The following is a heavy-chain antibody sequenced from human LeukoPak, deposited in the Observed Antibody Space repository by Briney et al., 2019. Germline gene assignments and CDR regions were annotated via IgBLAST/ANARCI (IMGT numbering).Heavy chain of an antibody. Sequence: SETLSLTCAVYGGSFSGYYWSWIRQPPGKGLEWIGEINHSGSTNYNPSLKSRVTISVDTSKNQFSLKLSSVTAADTAVYYCARDPGVYGSGSYLDYWGQGTLVTVSS. CDR2: INHSGST. CDR3: ARDPGVYGSGSYLDY. V-gene: IGHV4-34*01. D-gene: IGHD3-10*01. J-gene: IGHJ4*02. CDR1: GGSFSGYY.